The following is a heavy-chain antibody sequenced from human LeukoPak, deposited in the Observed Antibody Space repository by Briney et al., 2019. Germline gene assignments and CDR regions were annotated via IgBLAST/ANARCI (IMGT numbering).Heavy chain of an antibody. Sequence: SETLSLTCTASGGSISSGSYYWSWIRQPAGKGLEWIGRIYTSGSTNYNPSLKSRVTISVDTSKNQFPLKLSSVTAADTAVYYCAREYSYSNYYFDYWGQGTLVTVSS. J-gene: IGHJ4*02. CDR1: GGSISSGSYY. D-gene: IGHD4-11*01. CDR3: AREYSYSNYYFDY. V-gene: IGHV4-61*02. CDR2: IYTSGST.